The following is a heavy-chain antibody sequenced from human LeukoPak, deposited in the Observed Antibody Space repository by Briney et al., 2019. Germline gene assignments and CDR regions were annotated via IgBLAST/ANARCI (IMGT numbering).Heavy chain of an antibody. CDR2: VYYTGVT. CDR3: ARERCSSGGHNWFDP. J-gene: IGHJ5*02. V-gene: IGHV4-39*07. CDR1: VGYIITSGHY. D-gene: IGHD4-23*01. Sequence: PSETLSLTCTVSVGYIITSGHYWGWIRQPPGKGLEWIGSVYYTGVTSTNPFFRSRMSISVDTSKNQFSLNLTSVTAADAAVYYCARERCSSGGHNWFDPWGQGTLVTVSS.